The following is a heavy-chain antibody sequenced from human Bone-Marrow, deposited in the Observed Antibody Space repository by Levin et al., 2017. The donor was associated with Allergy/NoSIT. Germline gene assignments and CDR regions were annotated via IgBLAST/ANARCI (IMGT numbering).Heavy chain of an antibody. V-gene: IGHV3-33*08. CDR2: IWYDGSDK. J-gene: IGHJ2*01. CDR1: GFSFSNYV. CDR3: ARDPLKIEVTMTVVVREWYFDL. Sequence: GESLKISCAASGFSFSNYVMHWVRQAPGKGLEWVAAIWYDGSDKFYADSVKGRFTISRDNSKNTLYLQMTSLSAEDTAVYYCARDPLKIEVTMTVVVREWYFDLWGRGSLVTVSS. D-gene: IGHD3-22*01.